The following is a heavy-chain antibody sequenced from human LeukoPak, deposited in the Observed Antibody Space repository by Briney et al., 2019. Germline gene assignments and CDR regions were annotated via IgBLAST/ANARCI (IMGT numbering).Heavy chain of an antibody. CDR2: LRYDARNA. CDR1: GLVFSNYG. V-gene: IGHV3-30*02. J-gene: IGHJ4*02. D-gene: IGHD5-12*01. CDR3: AKDSNSGYVSVGPDY. Sequence: PGGSLRLSCQTSGLVFSNYGMHWVRQAPDKGLEWVAYLRYDARNAYYADSVNGRFIISRDNSRNTPYLQMNSLRTEDTGVYSCAKDSNSGYVSVGPDYWGLGTLVTVSS.